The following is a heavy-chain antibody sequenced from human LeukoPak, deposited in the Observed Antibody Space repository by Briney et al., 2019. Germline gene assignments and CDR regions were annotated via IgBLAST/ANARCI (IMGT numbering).Heavy chain of an antibody. V-gene: IGHV3-30*03. CDR1: GFTFSSHV. J-gene: IGHJ4*02. CDR2: ISYDGSNK. D-gene: IGHD6-13*01. Sequence: GGSLRLSCAASGFTFSSHVMHWVRQAPGRGLEWVADISYDGSNKYYADSVKGRFTISRDNSKNTLYLQMNSLRAEDTAVYYCASGEQLANFDYWGQGTLVTVSS. CDR3: ASGEQLANFDY.